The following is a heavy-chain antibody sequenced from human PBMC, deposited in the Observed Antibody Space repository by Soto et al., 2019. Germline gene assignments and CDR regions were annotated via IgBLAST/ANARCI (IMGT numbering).Heavy chain of an antibody. CDR2: ISYDGSNK. D-gene: IGHD2-15*01. Sequence: QAQLVESGGGVVQPGRSLRLSCAASGFTFSSYGMHWVRQAPGKGLEWVAVISYDGSNKYYADSVKGRFTISRDNSKNTLYLQMNSLRAEDTAVYYCAKAEEVVGVYYFDYWGQGTLVTVSS. J-gene: IGHJ4*02. CDR3: AKAEEVVGVYYFDY. CDR1: GFTFSSYG. V-gene: IGHV3-30*18.